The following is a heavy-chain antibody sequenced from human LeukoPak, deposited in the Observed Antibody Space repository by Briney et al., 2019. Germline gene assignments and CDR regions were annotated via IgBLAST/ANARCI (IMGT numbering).Heavy chain of an antibody. Sequence: QPGGSLRLSCAASGFTFSSYEMNWVRQAPGKGLEWVSFISSSGSAIHYADSVRGRFTISRDNAKNSLFLQMSRLRAEDTAVYYCAREELSFFDSSGYFDHWGQGTLVTVSS. CDR3: AREELSFFDSSGYFDH. V-gene: IGHV3-48*03. CDR2: ISSSGSAI. J-gene: IGHJ4*02. CDR1: GFTFSSYE. D-gene: IGHD3-22*01.